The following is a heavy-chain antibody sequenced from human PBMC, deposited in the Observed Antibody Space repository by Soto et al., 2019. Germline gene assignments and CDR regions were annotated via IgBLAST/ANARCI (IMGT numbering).Heavy chain of an antibody. J-gene: IGHJ4*02. Sequence: PGGSLRLSCAASGFTFSNYAMHWVRQAPGKGLEWVAVISYDGSNKYYADSVKGRFTISRDNSKNTLYLQMNSLRAEDTAIYYCARRGYSSGYFNDYWGQGTLVTVSS. D-gene: IGHD5-18*01. CDR1: GFTFSNYA. CDR2: ISYDGSNK. CDR3: ARRGYSSGYFNDY. V-gene: IGHV3-30-3*01.